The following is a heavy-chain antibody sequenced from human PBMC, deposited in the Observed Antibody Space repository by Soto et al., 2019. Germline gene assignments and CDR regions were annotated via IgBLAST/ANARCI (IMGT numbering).Heavy chain of an antibody. J-gene: IGHJ4*02. CDR1: GFTFGDHA. V-gene: IGHV3-49*03. CDR3: NAGYCSSGICHDY. D-gene: IGHD2-2*03. CDR2: ITSKTYGATI. Sequence: GGSLRLSCTTSGFTFGDHAMSWFRQAPGKGLAWVGFITSKTYGATIEYAASVKGRFTISRDDSKSIAYLQMSSLRTEDTALYYCNAGYCSSGICHDYWGQGTLVTVSS.